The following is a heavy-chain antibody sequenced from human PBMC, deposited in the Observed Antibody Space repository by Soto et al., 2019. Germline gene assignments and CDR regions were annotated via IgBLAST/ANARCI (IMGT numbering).Heavy chain of an antibody. V-gene: IGHV4-31*03. Sequence: QVQLQESGPGLVKPSETLSLTCTVSGGSITRGGYYWSWIRQHPGKGVEWIGYIYNSGTNYSNPNLKSRVTISVDTSKNQFSLKLTSVTAAATAVYYCARDPAPWGQGTLVTVSS. CDR2: IYNSGTN. J-gene: IGHJ5*02. CDR3: ARDPAP. CDR1: GGSITRGGYY.